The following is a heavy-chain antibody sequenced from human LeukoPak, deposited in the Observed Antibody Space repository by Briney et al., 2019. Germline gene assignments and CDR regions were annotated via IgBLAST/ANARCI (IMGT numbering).Heavy chain of an antibody. J-gene: IGHJ4*02. V-gene: IGHV3-30*02. Sequence: GGSLRLSCAASGFIFSNYGMHWVRQAPGKGLEWVAFIRFDRTITDYADSVKGRFTVSRDNSESTLFLQMNSLTVDDTAVYYCAKGVVAPPTYSDYWGQGTLVTVSS. CDR3: AKGVVAPPTYSDY. CDR2: IRFDRTIT. D-gene: IGHD2-21*01. CDR1: GFIFSNYG.